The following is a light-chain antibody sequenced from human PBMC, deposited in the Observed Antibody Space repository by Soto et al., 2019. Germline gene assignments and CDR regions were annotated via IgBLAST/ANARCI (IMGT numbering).Light chain of an antibody. CDR2: AAS. J-gene: IGKJ1*01. Sequence: DIQMTQSPSSLSASVGDRVTITCRASQSISSYLNWYQQKAGKAPKLLIYAASNLQSGVPSRFSGRGSGTDFTLTISSLQPEDFATYYCQQSYNTPRTFGHGTKVEIK. CDR1: QSISSY. V-gene: IGKV1-39*01. CDR3: QQSYNTPRT.